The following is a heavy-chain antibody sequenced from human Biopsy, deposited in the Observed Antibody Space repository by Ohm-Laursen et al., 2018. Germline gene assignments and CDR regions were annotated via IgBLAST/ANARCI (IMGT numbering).Heavy chain of an antibody. CDR2: INSMFGTT. J-gene: IGHJ4*02. Sequence: SVKVSCKASGGTFSSFGISWVRQAPGQGLEWMGEINSMFGTTNYAQTFQGRVTITADESTSTAYMEVSSLRSEDTAVYYCAKRDVERGRPLAYWGQGTLVTVSS. V-gene: IGHV1-69*13. D-gene: IGHD1-1*01. CDR3: AKRDVERGRPLAY. CDR1: GGTFSSFG.